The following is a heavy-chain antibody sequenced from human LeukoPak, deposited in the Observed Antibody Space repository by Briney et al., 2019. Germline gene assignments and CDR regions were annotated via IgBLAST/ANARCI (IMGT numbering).Heavy chain of an antibody. CDR1: GYTFTANY. CDR3: ARAGTDDYGDPQGFDY. Sequence: ASVKVSCKTSGYTFTANYMSWVRQAPGQGLEWMGWINPNSGGTNYAQKFQGRVTMTRDTSIRTAYMELSSLRSDGTAVYFCARAGTDDYGDPQGFDYWGQGTLVTVSS. V-gene: IGHV1-2*02. CDR2: INPNSGGT. J-gene: IGHJ4*02. D-gene: IGHD4-17*01.